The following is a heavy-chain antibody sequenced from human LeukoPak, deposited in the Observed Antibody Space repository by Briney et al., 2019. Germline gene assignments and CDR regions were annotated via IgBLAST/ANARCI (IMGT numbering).Heavy chain of an antibody. V-gene: IGHV1-69*01. CDR2: IIPIFGTA. CDR1: GGTFSSCA. CDR3: ARVPQIGYCSGGSCYGVEYYFDY. D-gene: IGHD2-15*01. J-gene: IGHJ4*02. Sequence: SVKVSCKASGGTFSSCAISWVRQAPGQGLEWMGGIIPIFGTANYAQKFQGRVTITADESTSTAYMELSSLRSEDTAVYYCARVPQIGYCSGGSCYGVEYYFDYWGQGTLVTVSS.